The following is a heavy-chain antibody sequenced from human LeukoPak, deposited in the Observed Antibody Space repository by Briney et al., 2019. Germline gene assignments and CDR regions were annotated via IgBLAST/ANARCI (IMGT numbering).Heavy chain of an antibody. CDR2: IYSGDST. V-gene: IGHV3-53*05. Sequence: GGSLRLSCAASGFTVRNNYMTWVRQAPGKGLEWVSIIYSGDSTSYADSVKGRFTISRDNSKNTLYLQMNSLRSEDTAVYYCARGRKGGYDSADYWGQGTLVTVSS. CDR1: GFTVRNNY. D-gene: IGHD5-12*01. CDR3: ARGRKGGYDSADY. J-gene: IGHJ4*02.